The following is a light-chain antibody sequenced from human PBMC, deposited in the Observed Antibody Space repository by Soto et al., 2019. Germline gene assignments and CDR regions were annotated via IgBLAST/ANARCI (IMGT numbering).Light chain of an antibody. V-gene: IGKV3-15*01. J-gene: IGKJ2*01. CDR1: QSVSNN. CDR3: QQHNNWPPYT. CDR2: GAS. Sequence: EIVMTQSPATLSVSPGERATLSCRASQSVSNNLAWYQQKPGQAPRLLIYGASTRATGIPARFSGSGSGTDFTLTISSLQSEDFAVYYCQQHNNWPPYTFGQGTKLEIK.